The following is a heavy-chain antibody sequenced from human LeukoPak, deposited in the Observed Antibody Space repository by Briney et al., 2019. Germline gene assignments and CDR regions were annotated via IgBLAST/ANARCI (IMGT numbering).Heavy chain of an antibody. CDR3: ARAVRGVIRAFDY. CDR1: GFTFTNYA. CDR2: ISSSGSII. V-gene: IGHV3-48*03. J-gene: IGHJ4*02. Sequence: GGSLRLSCVASGFTFTNYAMSWVRQAPGKGLEWVSYISSSGSIIYYTDSVKGRFTISRDNAKRSLYLQMNSLRAEDTAVYYCARAVRGVIRAFDYWGQGTLVTVSS. D-gene: IGHD3-10*01.